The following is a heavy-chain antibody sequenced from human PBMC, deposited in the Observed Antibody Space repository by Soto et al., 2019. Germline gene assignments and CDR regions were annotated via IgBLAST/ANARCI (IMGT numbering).Heavy chain of an antibody. J-gene: IGHJ6*02. CDR3: ARDRGPPRYLYYGMDV. CDR2: IKQDGSGE. Sequence: QSGGSLRLSCAASGFTFSTYWMSWVRQAPGKGLEWVGNIKQDGSGENYVDSVKGRFTISRDNANHSLYLQMNSLRAEDTAVYYCARDRGPPRYLYYGMDVWGQGTTVTVSS. D-gene: IGHD3-10*01. V-gene: IGHV3-7*01. CDR1: GFTFSTYW.